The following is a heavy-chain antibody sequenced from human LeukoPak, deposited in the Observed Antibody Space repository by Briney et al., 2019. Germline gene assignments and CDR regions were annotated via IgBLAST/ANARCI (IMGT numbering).Heavy chain of an antibody. CDR2: ISGSRSYT. D-gene: IGHD1-26*01. V-gene: IGHV3-11*05. CDR3: AREITAQKWELRYFDY. CDR1: GFTFSDYY. J-gene: IGHJ4*02. Sequence: PGGSLRLSCAASGFTFSDYYMSWIRQAPGKGLEWVSYISGSRSYTNCADSVKGRFTISRDNAKNSLYLQMNSLRAEDTAVYYCAREITAQKWELRYFDYWGQGTLVTVSS.